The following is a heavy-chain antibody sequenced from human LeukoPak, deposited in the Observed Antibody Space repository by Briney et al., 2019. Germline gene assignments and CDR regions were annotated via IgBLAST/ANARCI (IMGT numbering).Heavy chain of an antibody. CDR3: ARSSLDSSGYYFDC. CDR1: GFSFSNYA. J-gene: IGHJ4*02. CDR2: ISYDGSNK. D-gene: IGHD3-22*01. V-gene: IGHV3-30-3*01. Sequence: QPGGSLRLSCAASGFSFSNYAMSWVRQAPGKGLEWVAVISYDGSNKYYADSVKGRFTISRDNSKNTLYLQMNSLRAEDTAVYYCARSSLDSSGYYFDCWGQGTLVTVSS.